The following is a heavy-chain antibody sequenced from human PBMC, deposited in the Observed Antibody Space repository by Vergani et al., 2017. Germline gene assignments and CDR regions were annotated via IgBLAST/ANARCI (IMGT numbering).Heavy chain of an antibody. V-gene: IGHV3-30*01. CDR2: ISYDGSNK. Sequence: QVQLVESGGGVVQPGGSLRLSCAASGFTFSSYAMHWVRQAPGKGLEWVAVISYDGSNKYYADSVKGRFTISRDNSKNTLYLQMNSLRAEDTAVYYCARAHLPLLYGDYVNDAFDIWGQGTMVTVSS. D-gene: IGHD4-17*01. J-gene: IGHJ3*02. CDR1: GFTFSSYA. CDR3: ARAHLPLLYGDYVNDAFDI.